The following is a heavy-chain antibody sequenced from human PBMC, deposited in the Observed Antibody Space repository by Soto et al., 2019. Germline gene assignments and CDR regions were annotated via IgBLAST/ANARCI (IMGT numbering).Heavy chain of an antibody. D-gene: IGHD2-15*01. CDR2: ISFDGSNK. Sequence: QVHLAESGGGVVQPGRSLRLSCVASGFTFSSHAVHWVRQAPGKGLEWVAVISFDGSNKHYADSVKGRFTISRDNSKNTLYLQVKGLSAEDTAVYSCASRGGSGVCCYWCPFDFWGQGTLVTLSS. V-gene: IGHV3-30-3*01. CDR1: GFTFSSHA. CDR3: ASRGGSGVCCYWCPFDF. J-gene: IGHJ4*02.